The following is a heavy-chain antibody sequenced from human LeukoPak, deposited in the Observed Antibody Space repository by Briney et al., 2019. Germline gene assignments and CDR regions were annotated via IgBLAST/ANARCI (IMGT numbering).Heavy chain of an antibody. CDR2: ISHSGST. D-gene: IGHD5-18*01. V-gene: IGHV4-30-2*01. J-gene: IGHJ4*02. CDR1: GDSISGDKYY. Sequence: SETLSLTCTVSGDSISGDKYYYSWIRQPPGKGLEWIGCISHSGSTYYNPSLKSRVTISVDRSKNQFSLELSSVTAADTAVYYCARADTAIDYWGQGTLVTVSS. CDR3: ARADTAIDY.